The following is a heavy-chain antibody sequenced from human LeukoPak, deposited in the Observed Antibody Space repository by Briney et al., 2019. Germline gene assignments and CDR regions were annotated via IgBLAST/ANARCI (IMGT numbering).Heavy chain of an antibody. CDR1: GFTFSSYG. CDR2: IRYDGSNK. V-gene: IGHV3-30*02. Sequence: GGSLRLSCAASGFTFSSYGMHWVRQAPGKGLEWVAFIRYDGSNKYYADSVKGRFTISRDNAKNSLYLQMNSLRAEDTAVYYCARSWQRYYYDSSGQSHFDYWGQGTLVTVSS. J-gene: IGHJ4*02. D-gene: IGHD3-22*01. CDR3: ARSWQRYYYDSSGQSHFDY.